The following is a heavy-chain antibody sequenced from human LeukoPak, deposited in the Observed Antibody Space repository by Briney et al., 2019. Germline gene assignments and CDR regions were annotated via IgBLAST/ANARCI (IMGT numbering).Heavy chain of an antibody. D-gene: IGHD2-2*01. J-gene: IGHJ4*02. CDR3: ARDREYQLLDY. CDR1: GGTFSSYA. CDR2: IIPIFGTA. Sequence: ASLKVSCKASGGTFSSYAISWVRQAPGQGLEWMGGIIPIFGTANYAQKFQGRVTITADESTSTAYMELSSLRSEDTAVYYCARDREYQLLDYWGQGTLVTVSS. V-gene: IGHV1-69*13.